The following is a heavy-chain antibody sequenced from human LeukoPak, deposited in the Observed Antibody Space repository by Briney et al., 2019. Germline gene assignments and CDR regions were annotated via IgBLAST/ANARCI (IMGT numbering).Heavy chain of an antibody. CDR1: GYTFTGKF. Sequence: ASVKVSCKASGYTFTGKFIHWVRQAPGQGLEWMGLISAYGNTNYAQNLQGRVTMTTDTSTSTAYMELRSLRSDDTAVYYCARGIIGYYFDNWGQGTLVTVSS. J-gene: IGHJ4*02. D-gene: IGHD2-15*01. CDR2: ISAYGNT. V-gene: IGHV1-18*01. CDR3: ARGIIGYYFDN.